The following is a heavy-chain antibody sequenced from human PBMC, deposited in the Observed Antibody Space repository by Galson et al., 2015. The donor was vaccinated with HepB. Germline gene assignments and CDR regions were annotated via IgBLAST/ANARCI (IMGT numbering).Heavy chain of an antibody. D-gene: IGHD2-15*01. CDR1: GYSFTSYW. V-gene: IGHV5-51*01. CDR3: ARPFRRYCSGGSCWGENY. CDR2: IYPGDSDT. J-gene: IGHJ4*02. Sequence: QSGAEVKKPGESLKISCKGSGYSFTSYWIGWVRQMPGKGLEWMGIIYPGDSDTRYSPSFQGQVTISADKSISTAYLQWSSLKASDTAMYYCARPFRRYCSGGSCWGENYWGQGTLVTVSS.